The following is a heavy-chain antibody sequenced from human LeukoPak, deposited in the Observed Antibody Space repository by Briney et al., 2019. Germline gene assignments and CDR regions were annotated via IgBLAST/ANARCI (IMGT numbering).Heavy chain of an antibody. V-gene: IGHV1-46*01. Sequence: ASVKVSCKASGYTFTSYYMHWVRQAPGQGLEWMGIINPSGGSTSYAQKFQGRVTMTRDTSTSTVYMELSSLRSEDTAVYYCARDQLEYCSSTSCLNWFDPWGQGTLVTVSS. CDR3: ARDQLEYCSSTSCLNWFDP. J-gene: IGHJ5*02. D-gene: IGHD2-2*01. CDR1: GYTFTSYY. CDR2: INPSGGST.